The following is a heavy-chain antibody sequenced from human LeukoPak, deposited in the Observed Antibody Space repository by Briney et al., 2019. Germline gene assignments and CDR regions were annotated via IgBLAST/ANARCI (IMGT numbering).Heavy chain of an antibody. CDR3: ARGLGYSYGYGIDY. J-gene: IGHJ4*02. V-gene: IGHV3-33*01. CDR2: IWYDGSNK. D-gene: IGHD5-18*01. CDR1: GFIFSSYA. Sequence: GGSLRLSCAASGFIFSSYAMHWVRQAPGKGPGWVAIIWYDGSNKYYAESVEGRFTISRDNSKNTLYLQMNSLRAEDTEVYSCARGLGYSYGYGIDYWGQGTLVIASS.